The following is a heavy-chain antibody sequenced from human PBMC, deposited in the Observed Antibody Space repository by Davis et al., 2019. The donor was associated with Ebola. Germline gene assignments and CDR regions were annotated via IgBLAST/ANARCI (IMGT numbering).Heavy chain of an antibody. J-gene: IGHJ4*02. Sequence: GGSLRLSCAASGFIFSHYWMSWVRQAPGRGLEWVAFVRSHGSDDHYADSVKGRFTISRDNSKNTLYLQMNSLRPEDTAVYYCARDSDYDFWSGYPYWGQGTLVTVSS. CDR3: ARDSDYDFWSGYPY. V-gene: IGHV3-30*02. CDR2: VRSHGSDD. CDR1: GFIFSHYW. D-gene: IGHD3-3*01.